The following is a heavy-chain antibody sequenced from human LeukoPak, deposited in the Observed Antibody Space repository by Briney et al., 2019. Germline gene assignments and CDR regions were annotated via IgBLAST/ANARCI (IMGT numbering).Heavy chain of an antibody. CDR1: GFTFSYYA. D-gene: IGHD5-18*01. J-gene: IGHJ4*02. Sequence: PGGSLRLSCAASGFTFSYYAMHWVRQAPGKGLEWVAIVSSDGNNKYYADSVKGRFTISRDNSNNTLYLQMNSLRPEDTAVYYCAKDSGLDYRYGLFDYWGQGTLVTVSS. CDR2: VSSDGNNK. V-gene: IGHV3-30-3*01. CDR3: AKDSGLDYRYGLFDY.